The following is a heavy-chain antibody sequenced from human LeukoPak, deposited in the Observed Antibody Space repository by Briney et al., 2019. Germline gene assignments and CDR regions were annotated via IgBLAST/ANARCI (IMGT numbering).Heavy chain of an antibody. CDR2: INSDGSST. D-gene: IGHD6-19*01. Sequence: GGSLRLSCAASGFTFSSYWMHWVRQAPGKGPVWVSRINSDGSSTSYADSVKGRSTISRENAKNTLYLQMNSLRAEDTAVYYCAREAGPDYWGQGTLVTVSS. CDR1: GFTFSSYW. J-gene: IGHJ4*02. CDR3: AREAGPDY. V-gene: IGHV3-74*01.